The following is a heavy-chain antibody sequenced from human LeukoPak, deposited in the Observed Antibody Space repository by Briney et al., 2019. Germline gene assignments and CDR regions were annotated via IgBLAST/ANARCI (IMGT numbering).Heavy chain of an antibody. CDR2: ISSSSSTI. CDR1: GFTFSSYS. V-gene: IGHV3-48*04. CDR3: ARDPLTYYYDSSGYP. D-gene: IGHD3-22*01. J-gene: IGHJ5*02. Sequence: PGGSLRLSCAASGFTFSSYSMNWVRQAPGKGLEWVSYISSSSSTIYYADSVKGRFTISRDNAKNSLYLQMNSLRAEDTAVYYCARDPLTYYYDSSGYPWGQGTLVTVSS.